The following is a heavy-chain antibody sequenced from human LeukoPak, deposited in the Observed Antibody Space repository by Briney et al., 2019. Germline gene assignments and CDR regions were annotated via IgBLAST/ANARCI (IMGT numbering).Heavy chain of an antibody. Sequence: GGSLRLSCAASGFTFSDYEMNWVRQAPGKGLEWLSHISVSGTTIHYADSVKGRFTISRDNAKNSVYLQMNSLRAEDTAVYYCARDLSLAVAGYFDYWGQGTLVTVSS. CDR1: GFTFSDYE. D-gene: IGHD6-19*01. J-gene: IGHJ4*02. V-gene: IGHV3-48*01. CDR2: ISVSGTTI. CDR3: ARDLSLAVAGYFDY.